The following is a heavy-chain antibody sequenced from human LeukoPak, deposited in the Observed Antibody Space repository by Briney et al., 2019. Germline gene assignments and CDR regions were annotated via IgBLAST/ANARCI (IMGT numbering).Heavy chain of an antibody. J-gene: IGHJ6*02. CDR3: AREVDYYGSGSRYYYYYGMDV. V-gene: IGHV3-48*02. Sequence: PGGSLRLSCAGSGFTFSSYYMIWVRQAPGKGLEWVSYISRSSSTIYYADSVKGRFTISRDNAKNSLYLQMNSLRDEDTAVYYCAREVDYYGSGSRYYYYYGMDVWGQGTTVTVSS. CDR2: ISRSSSTI. D-gene: IGHD3-10*01. CDR1: GFTFSSYY.